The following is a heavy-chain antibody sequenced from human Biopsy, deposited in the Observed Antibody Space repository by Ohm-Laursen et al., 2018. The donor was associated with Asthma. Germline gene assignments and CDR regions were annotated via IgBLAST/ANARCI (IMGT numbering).Heavy chain of an antibody. Sequence: SLRLSCAASRFTYEMHWVRQAPGKGLEWVAVISYDGSSIYYADSVKGRFTISRDNSKDTLSLQMNGLTAEDTAVYYCAREGVAGTHIEDWGQGTLVTVSS. J-gene: IGHJ4*02. V-gene: IGHV3-30-3*01. CDR1: RFTYE. D-gene: IGHD6-19*01. CDR3: AREGVAGTHIED. CDR2: ISYDGSSI.